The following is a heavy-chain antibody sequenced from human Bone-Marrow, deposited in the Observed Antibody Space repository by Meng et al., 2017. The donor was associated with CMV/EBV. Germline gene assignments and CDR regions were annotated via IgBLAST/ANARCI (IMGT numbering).Heavy chain of an antibody. CDR1: GGSISSYY. Sequence: GSLRLSCTVAGGSISSYYWSWIRQPAGKGLEWIGRIYTSGSTNYNPSLKSRVTMSVDTSKNQFSLKLSSVTAADTAVYYCARTTVTTKGYYYGMDVWGQGTTVTVSS. V-gene: IGHV4-4*07. CDR2: IYTSGST. D-gene: IGHD4-11*01. J-gene: IGHJ6*02. CDR3: ARTTVTTKGYYYGMDV.